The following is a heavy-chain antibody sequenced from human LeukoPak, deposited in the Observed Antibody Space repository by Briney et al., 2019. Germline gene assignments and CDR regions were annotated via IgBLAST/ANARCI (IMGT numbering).Heavy chain of an antibody. J-gene: IGHJ6*03. Sequence: GGSLRLSCAASGFTFSSYEMNWVRQAPGKGLEWVSYISSSGSTIYYADSVKGRFTISRDNAKNSLYLQMNSLRAEDTAVYYCARGDCSGGSCYQYYYYYYMDVWGKGTTVTISS. V-gene: IGHV3-48*03. CDR1: GFTFSSYE. CDR3: ARGDCSGGSCYQYYYYYYMDV. CDR2: ISSSGSTI. D-gene: IGHD2-15*01.